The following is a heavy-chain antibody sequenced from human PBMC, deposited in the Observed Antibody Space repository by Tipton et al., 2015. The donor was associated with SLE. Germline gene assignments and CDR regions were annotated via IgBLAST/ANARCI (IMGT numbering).Heavy chain of an antibody. J-gene: IGHJ4*02. V-gene: IGHV4-39*07. Sequence: TLSLTCTVSGGSISSSSYYWGWIRQPPGKGLEWIGSIYHSGSTYYNPSLKSRVTISVDTSKNQFSLKLSSVTAADTAVYYCARSDAGLDYWGQGTPVTVSS. CDR1: GGSISSSSYY. CDR2: IYHSGST. D-gene: IGHD2-8*01. CDR3: ARSDAGLDY.